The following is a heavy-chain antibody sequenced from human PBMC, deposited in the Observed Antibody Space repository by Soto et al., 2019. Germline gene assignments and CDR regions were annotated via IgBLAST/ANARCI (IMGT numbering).Heavy chain of an antibody. CDR2: IYPGDSDA. D-gene: IGHD2-15*01. V-gene: IGHV5-51*01. CDR1: GYSFTNYW. Sequence: GESLKISCKGFGYSFTNYWIGWVRQMPGKGLEWMGMIYPGDSDARYSPSFQGQVTLSADKSITTAYLHWSNLKASDTAMYHCGRHEYSGHTGYYYGREVWGQGTTVTVPS. CDR3: GRHEYSGHTGYYYGREV. J-gene: IGHJ6*02.